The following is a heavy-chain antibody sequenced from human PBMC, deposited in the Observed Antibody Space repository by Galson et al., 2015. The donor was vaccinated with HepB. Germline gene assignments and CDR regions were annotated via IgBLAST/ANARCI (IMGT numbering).Heavy chain of an antibody. CDR2: ISYDGTKE. CDR1: GFTFSSYA. CDR3: ARVRDDSSGYYSHYYYFGMDA. V-gene: IGHV3-30*04. J-gene: IGHJ6*02. D-gene: IGHD3-22*01. Sequence: SLRLSCAASGFTFSSYAMHWVRQAPGKGLEWVAVISYDGTKEYYADSVKARLTVSRDNSKNMLYLQMNSVRPEDTAVYYCARVRDDSSGYYSHYYYFGMDAWGQGTTVTVSS.